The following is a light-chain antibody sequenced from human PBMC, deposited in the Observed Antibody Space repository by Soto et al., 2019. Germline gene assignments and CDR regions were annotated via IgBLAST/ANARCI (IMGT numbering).Light chain of an antibody. CDR1: SCDVGGYNY. CDR3: SSYTSSSTLYV. V-gene: IGLV2-14*01. Sequence: QSVLTQPASVSGSPGQSITISCTRTSCDVGGYNYVSWYQQHPGKAPKLMIYDVSNRPSGVSNRFSGSKSGNTASLTISGLQAEDEADYYCSSYTSSSTLYVFGTGTKVTV. J-gene: IGLJ1*01. CDR2: DVS.